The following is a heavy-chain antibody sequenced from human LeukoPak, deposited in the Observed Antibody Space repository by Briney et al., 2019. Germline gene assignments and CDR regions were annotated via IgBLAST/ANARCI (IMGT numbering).Heavy chain of an antibody. J-gene: IGHJ5*02. V-gene: IGHV1-2*02. D-gene: IGHD3-10*01. CDR3: AIGEDTMVRGVNWFDP. CDR2: INPNSGGT. Sequence: GASVKVSCKASGYTFTGYYMHWVRQAPGQGLEWMGWINPNSGGTNYAQKFQGRVTMTRDTSISTAYMDLRSLRSEDTAVYYCAIGEDTMVRGVNWFDPWGQGTLVTVSS. CDR1: GYTFTGYY.